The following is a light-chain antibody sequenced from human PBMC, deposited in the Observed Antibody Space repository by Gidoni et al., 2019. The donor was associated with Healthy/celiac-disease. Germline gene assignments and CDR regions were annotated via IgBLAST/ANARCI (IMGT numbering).Light chain of an antibody. CDR2: YDE. CDR1: SYNIGNNA. V-gene: IGLV1-36*01. Sequence: QSVLTQPPSVSEAPRQRVTISCSGSSYNIGNNAVNWYQQLPGKAPKLLIYYDELLPSGVSDRFSGSKSGTSASLAISGLQSEDEADYYCAAWDDSLNGPVFGTGTKVTVL. J-gene: IGLJ1*01. CDR3: AAWDDSLNGPV.